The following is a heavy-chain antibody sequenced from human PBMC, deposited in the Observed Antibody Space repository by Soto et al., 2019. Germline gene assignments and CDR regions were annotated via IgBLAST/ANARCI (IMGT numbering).Heavy chain of an antibody. D-gene: IGHD4-17*01. V-gene: IGHV4-30-4*01. J-gene: IGHJ4*02. CDR2: IYYSGST. Sequence: PSETLSLTCTASGGSISSGDYYWSWIRQPPGKGLEWIGYIYYSGSTYYNPSLKSRVTISVDTSKNQFSLKLSSVTAADTAVYYCARAPSPPNDYGDYAFDYWGQGALVTVSS. CDR1: GGSISSGDYY. CDR3: ARAPSPPNDYGDYAFDY.